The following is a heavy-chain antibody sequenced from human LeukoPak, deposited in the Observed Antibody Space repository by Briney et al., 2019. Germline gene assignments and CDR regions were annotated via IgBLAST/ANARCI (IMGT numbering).Heavy chain of an antibody. CDR3: ARIYSGSYYS. Sequence: PGGSLRLSCAASGFSVSSYYMSWVRQAPGKGLEWVSVLYSGGSTYYADSVKGRFTISRDNSKNTLYLQMNSLRVEDTAVYYCARIYSGSYYSWGQGTLVTVSS. J-gene: IGHJ4*02. CDR1: GFSVSSYY. V-gene: IGHV3-53*01. CDR2: LYSGGST. D-gene: IGHD1-26*01.